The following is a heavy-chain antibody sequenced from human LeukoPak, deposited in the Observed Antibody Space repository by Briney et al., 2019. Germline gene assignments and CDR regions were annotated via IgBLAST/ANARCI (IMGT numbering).Heavy chain of an antibody. CDR1: AFTFDDYA. V-gene: IGHV3-9*01. CDR2: ISWNSASL. J-gene: IGHJ4*02. D-gene: IGHD3-16*01. Sequence: GGSLRLSCATSAFTFDDYAMHWVRQAPGKGLEWVSSISWNSASLGYAASVKGRFTVSRDNAKNSLYMQMDSLRSEDTALYYCARANRWGGFDYWGQGTLVTVSS. CDR3: ARANRWGGFDY.